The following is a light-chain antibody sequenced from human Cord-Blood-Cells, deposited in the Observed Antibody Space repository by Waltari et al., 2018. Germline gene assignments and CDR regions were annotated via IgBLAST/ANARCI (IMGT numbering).Light chain of an antibody. CDR3: QQYNSYSPT. CDR1: QSISSW. Sequence: DIQMAQSHSTRYASGGYRVTITCRASQSISSWLAWNQQKPGKAPKLLIYKASSLESGVPSRFSGSGSVTEFTLTISSLQPDDFATYYCQQYNSYSPTFGQGTKVEIK. V-gene: IGKV1-5*03. CDR2: KAS. J-gene: IGKJ1*01.